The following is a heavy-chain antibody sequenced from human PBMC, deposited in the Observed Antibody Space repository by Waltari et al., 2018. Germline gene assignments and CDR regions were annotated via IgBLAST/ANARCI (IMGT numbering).Heavy chain of an antibody. CDR3: ARGRGLLAVAGVRPFDY. CDR2: INHSGST. Sequence: QVQLQQWGAGLLKPSETLSLTCAVYGGSFSGYYWSWIRQPPGKGLEWIGEINHSGSTNHNPSLKSRVTISVDTSKNQFSLKLSSVTAADTAVYYCARGRGLLAVAGVRPFDYWGQGTLVTVSS. D-gene: IGHD6-19*01. CDR1: GGSFSGYY. J-gene: IGHJ4*02. V-gene: IGHV4-34*01.